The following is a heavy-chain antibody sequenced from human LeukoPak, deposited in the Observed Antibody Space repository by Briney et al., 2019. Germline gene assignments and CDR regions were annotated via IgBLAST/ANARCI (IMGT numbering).Heavy chain of an antibody. J-gene: IGHJ4*02. Sequence: PGGSLRLSCAASGFTCSSYDMSWVRQAPGKGLEWVSAISGSGGSTYYADSVKGRFTISRDNSKNTLYLQMNSLRAEDTAVYYCTRQHCSGGSCSYADYWGQGTLVTVSS. CDR1: GFTCSSYD. D-gene: IGHD2-15*01. V-gene: IGHV3-23*01. CDR3: TRQHCSGGSCSYADY. CDR2: ISGSGGST.